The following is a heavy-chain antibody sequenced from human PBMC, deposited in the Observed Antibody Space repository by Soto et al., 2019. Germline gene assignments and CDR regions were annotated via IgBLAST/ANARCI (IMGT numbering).Heavy chain of an antibody. V-gene: IGHV4-4*02. CDR3: ARGERQQQRDY. D-gene: IGHD6-25*01. CDR2: IHHSGNS. J-gene: IGHJ4*02. Sequence: LSLTCAVSGDSISSDKWWSWVRQPPGKGLEWIGEIHHSGNSNYNPSLKSRVIISVDKSKNQFSLNLSSVTDADTAVYYCARGERQQQRDYWGQGTLVTVSS. CDR1: GDSISSDKW.